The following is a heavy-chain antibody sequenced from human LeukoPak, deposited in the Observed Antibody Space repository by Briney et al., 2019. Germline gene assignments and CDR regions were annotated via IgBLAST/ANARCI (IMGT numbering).Heavy chain of an antibody. D-gene: IGHD2-21*02. J-gene: IGHJ3*02. CDR3: ARAVGVTAIHNAFDI. CDR1: GFTVSSNY. CDR2: IYSGGGT. Sequence: HTGGSLRLSCAASGFTVSSNYMSWVRQAPGKGLDWVSVIYSGGGTDYADSVKGRFTISRDNSKNTLYLQMNSLRAEDTAVYYCARAVGVTAIHNAFDIWGQGTMVTVSS. V-gene: IGHV3-66*02.